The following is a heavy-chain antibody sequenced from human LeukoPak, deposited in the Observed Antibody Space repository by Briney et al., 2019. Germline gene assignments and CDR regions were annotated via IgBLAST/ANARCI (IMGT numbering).Heavy chain of an antibody. V-gene: IGHV3-33*01. CDR1: GFTFSSYG. D-gene: IGHD6-19*01. CDR3: ARGIWCSSGCWFPLDY. Sequence: AGGSLRLSCAASGFTFSSYGMHWVRQAPGKGLEWVAVIWYDGSNKYYADSVKGRFTISRDNSKNTLYLQMNSLRAEDTAVYYCARGIWCSSGCWFPLDYWGQGTLVTVSS. J-gene: IGHJ4*02. CDR2: IWYDGSNK.